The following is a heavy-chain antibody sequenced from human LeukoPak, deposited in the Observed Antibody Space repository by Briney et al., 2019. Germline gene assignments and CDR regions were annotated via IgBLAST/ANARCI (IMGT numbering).Heavy chain of an antibody. CDR3: ARSKLTASSNFDY. CDR1: GGSISSYY. V-gene: IGHV4-59*01. Sequence: SETLSLTCTVSGGSISSYYWSWIRQPPGKGLEWIGYIYYSGSTNYNPSLKSRVTISVDTSKNQFSLKLSSVTAADTAVYYCARSKLTASSNFDYWGQGTLVTVSS. D-gene: IGHD4/OR15-4a*01. CDR2: IYYSGST. J-gene: IGHJ4*02.